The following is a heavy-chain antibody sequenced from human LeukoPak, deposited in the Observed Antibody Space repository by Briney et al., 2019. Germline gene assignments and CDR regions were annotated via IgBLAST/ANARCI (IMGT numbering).Heavy chain of an antibody. D-gene: IGHD3-10*01. V-gene: IGHV5-51*01. CDR1: GYSFTSYW. Sequence: GESLKISCKGSGYSFTSYWIAWVRQLPGKGLEWMGIVYPGDSETRYSPSFQGQVTFSADKSISTVYLQWSSLKASDSAMYYCARSSDSGFFFGYWGQGTLVSVTS. CDR3: ARSSDSGFFFGY. CDR2: VYPGDSET. J-gene: IGHJ4*02.